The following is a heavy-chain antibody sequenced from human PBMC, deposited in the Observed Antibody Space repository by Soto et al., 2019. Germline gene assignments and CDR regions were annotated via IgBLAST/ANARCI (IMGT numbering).Heavy chain of an antibody. V-gene: IGHV3-43*01. Sequence: GGSLRLSCAASGFTFDRYTMHLVRQAPGKGLEWVSLISWDGGSKYYADSVKGRFTISRDNSKNTLYLQMNSLRAEDTAVYYCARVGAPYYDFWSGYSTAIDYWGQGTLVTVSS. D-gene: IGHD3-3*01. CDR1: GFTFDRYT. CDR3: ARVGAPYYDFWSGYSTAIDY. CDR2: ISWDGGSK. J-gene: IGHJ4*02.